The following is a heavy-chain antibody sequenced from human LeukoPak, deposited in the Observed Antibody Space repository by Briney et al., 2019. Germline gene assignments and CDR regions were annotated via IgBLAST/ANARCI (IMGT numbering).Heavy chain of an antibody. Sequence: GGSLRLSCEASGFTFDTHAMSWVRQAPEKGLEWVASVTSRGRTPYYADCVRGRFTISRDNSKNTLYLQMTSMRGEDTAVYYCAKDRPNFYETSGAYYKPKGDFWGQGSLVTVSS. J-gene: IGHJ4*02. V-gene: IGHV3-23*01. CDR1: GFTFDTHA. CDR3: AKDRPNFYETSGAYYKPKGDF. D-gene: IGHD3-10*01. CDR2: VTSRGRTP.